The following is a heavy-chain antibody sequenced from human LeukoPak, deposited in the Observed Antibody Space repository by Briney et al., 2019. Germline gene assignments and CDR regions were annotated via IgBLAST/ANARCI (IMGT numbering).Heavy chain of an antibody. D-gene: IGHD1-26*01. CDR1: GFTFSNYW. CDR2: INTDGSTT. Sequence: GGSLRLSCAASGFTFSNYWMHWLRQAPGGGLVWVSRINTDGSTTTYADSVKGRFTISRDSAKSTLYLQMNSLRAEDTAVYYCARTASYSGNYYGYFQHWGQDILVAASS. J-gene: IGHJ1*01. V-gene: IGHV3-74*01. CDR3: ARTASYSGNYYGYFQH.